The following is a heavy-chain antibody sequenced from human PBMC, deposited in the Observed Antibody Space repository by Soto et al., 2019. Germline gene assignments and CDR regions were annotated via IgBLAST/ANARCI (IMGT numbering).Heavy chain of an antibody. Sequence: GASVKVSCKASGYTFTSYGISWVRQAPGQGLEWMGWISAYNGNTNYAQKLQGRVTMTTDTSTSTAYMELRSLRSDDTAVYYCARALYYDFWSGSEDYYYYGMDVWGQGTTVTVSS. CDR1: GYTFTSYG. V-gene: IGHV1-18*01. CDR2: ISAYNGNT. CDR3: ARALYYDFWSGSEDYYYYGMDV. J-gene: IGHJ6*02. D-gene: IGHD3-3*01.